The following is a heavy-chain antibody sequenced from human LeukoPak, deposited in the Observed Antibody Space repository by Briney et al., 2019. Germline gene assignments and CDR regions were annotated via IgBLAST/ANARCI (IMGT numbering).Heavy chain of an antibody. J-gene: IGHJ4*02. CDR1: GGSFSGYY. CDR3: ARETRTYDSGSYYIDY. V-gene: IGHV4-34*01. D-gene: IGHD3-10*01. Sequence: SETLSLTCAVYGGSFSGYYWGWIRQPPGKGLEWIGEINHSRSTNYSPSLKSRVTISVDTSKNQFSLKLSSVTAADTAVYYCARETRTYDSGSYYIDYWGRGTLVTVSS. CDR2: INHSRST.